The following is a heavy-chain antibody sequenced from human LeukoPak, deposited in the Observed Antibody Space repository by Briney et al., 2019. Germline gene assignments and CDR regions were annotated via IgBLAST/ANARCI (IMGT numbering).Heavy chain of an antibody. CDR3: ANRPYSNRESHY. CDR1: GFTFSIHG. Sequence: PGGSLRLSCAASGFTFSIHGMNWVRQAPGKGLEWVSGISPGADITYYAESVKGRFTISRDNSKNTLYLQMNSLRAEDTAVYYCANRPYSNRESHYWGQGTLVTVSS. V-gene: IGHV3-23*01. J-gene: IGHJ4*02. D-gene: IGHD4-11*01. CDR2: ISPGADIT.